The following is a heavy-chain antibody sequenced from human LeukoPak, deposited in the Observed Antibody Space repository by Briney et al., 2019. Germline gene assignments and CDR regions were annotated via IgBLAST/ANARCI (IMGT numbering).Heavy chain of an antibody. CDR2: ISYDGSNK. D-gene: IGHD6-19*01. CDR3: ARDAQWLVHSGNFEY. V-gene: IGHV3-30*04. J-gene: IGHJ4*02. Sequence: GGSLRLSCAASGFTFSSYAMHWVRQAPGKGPEWVAVISYDGSNKYYADSVKGRFTISRDNSKNTLYLQMNSLRAEDTAVYYCARDAQWLVHSGNFEYWGQGTLVTVSS. CDR1: GFTFSSYA.